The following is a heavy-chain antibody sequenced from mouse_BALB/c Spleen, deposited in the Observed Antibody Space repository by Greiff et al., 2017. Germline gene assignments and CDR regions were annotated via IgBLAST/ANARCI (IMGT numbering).Heavy chain of an antibody. CDR2: IWAGGST. Sequence: QRVESGPGLVAPSQSLSITCTVSGFSLTSYGVHWVRQPPGKGLEWLGVIWAGGSTNYNSALMSRLSISKDNSKSQVFLKMNSLQTDDTAMYYCALPYYGSSYRYFDVWGAGTTVTVSS. CDR3: ALPYYGSSYRYFDV. CDR1: GFSLTSYG. D-gene: IGHD1-1*01. J-gene: IGHJ1*01. V-gene: IGHV2-9*02.